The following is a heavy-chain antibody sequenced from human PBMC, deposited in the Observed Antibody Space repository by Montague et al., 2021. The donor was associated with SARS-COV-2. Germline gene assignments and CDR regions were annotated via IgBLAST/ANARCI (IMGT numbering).Heavy chain of an antibody. J-gene: IGHJ2*01. CDR3: ARVSLMEVWTTVEGSFDL. Sequence: SETLSLTCTVSGDSISSLRYYWSCMRQPPGMDLDWNGENNGDGSTNYNPSLQSRVLISVDTSKIQLSLRLSSVTSADTGVYYCARVSLMEVWTTVEGSFDLWGRGTLVTVSS. CDR2: NNGDGST. D-gene: IGHD4-23*01. V-gene: IGHV4-39*07. CDR1: GDSISSLRYY.